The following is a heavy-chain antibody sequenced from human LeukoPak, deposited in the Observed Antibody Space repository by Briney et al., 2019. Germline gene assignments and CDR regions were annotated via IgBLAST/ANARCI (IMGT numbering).Heavy chain of an antibody. CDR3: ARDNYILTGYYNAFDI. CDR1: GSTVSSYF. J-gene: IGHJ3*02. Sequence: PGGSLRLSCAASGSTVSSYFMSWVRQAPGKGLEWVSVIYDDGSTDYADSVKGRFTISRDNSKSTLYLQMNSLRAEDTAVYYCARDNYILTGYYNAFDIWGQGTLVTVSS. CDR2: IYDDGST. V-gene: IGHV3-53*01. D-gene: IGHD3-9*01.